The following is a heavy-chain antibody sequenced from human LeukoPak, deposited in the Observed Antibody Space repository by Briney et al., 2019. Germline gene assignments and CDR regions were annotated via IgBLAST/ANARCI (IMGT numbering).Heavy chain of an antibody. D-gene: IGHD3-22*01. Sequence: SETLSLTCAVYGGSFSGYYWSWIRQHPGKGLEWIGYIYYSGSTYYNPSLKSRVTISVDTSKNQFSLKLSSVTAADTAVYYCARNMIYGVLRFDYWGQGTLVTVSS. J-gene: IGHJ4*02. CDR1: GGSFSGYY. CDR2: IYYSGST. CDR3: ARNMIYGVLRFDY. V-gene: IGHV4-31*11.